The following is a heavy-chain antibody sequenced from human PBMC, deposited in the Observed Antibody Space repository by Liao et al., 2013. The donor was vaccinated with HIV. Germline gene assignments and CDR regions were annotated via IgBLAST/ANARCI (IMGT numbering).Heavy chain of an antibody. D-gene: IGHD3-9*01. CDR1: GGSISTGSYY. V-gene: IGHV4-61*02. Sequence: QVQLQESGPGLVKPSQTLSLTCTVSGGSISTGSYYWSWIRQPAGKGLEWIGRIYTSGRTNYNPSLKSRVTISVDTSKNQFSLRLSSVTAADTAVYYCAREATYYDILTGPNQVNWGQGTLVTVSS. J-gene: IGHJ4*02. CDR2: IYTSGRT. CDR3: AREATYYDILTGPNQVN.